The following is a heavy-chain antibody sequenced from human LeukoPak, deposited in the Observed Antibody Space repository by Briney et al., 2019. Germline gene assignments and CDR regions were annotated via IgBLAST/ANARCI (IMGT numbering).Heavy chain of an antibody. Sequence: GGTLRLSCAVSGFTISSHWMSWIRQPPGKGLEWVANIRHNGSEKGYEASVKDRLTISRDNAKISLCLQMNSLRTEETDVYYCARDDLRWYPSSDSTYWSQGT. CDR1: GFTISSHW. V-gene: IGHV3-7*01. D-gene: IGHD4-23*01. J-gene: IGHJ4*01. CDR3: ARDDLRWYPSSDSTY. CDR2: IRHNGSEK.